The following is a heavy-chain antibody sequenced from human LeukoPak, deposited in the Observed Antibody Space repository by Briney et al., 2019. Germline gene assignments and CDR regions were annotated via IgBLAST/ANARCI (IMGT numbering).Heavy chain of an antibody. V-gene: IGHV4-4*07. D-gene: IGHD3-22*01. CDR1: GGSISSYY. CDR2: IYTSGST. Sequence: SEALPLTCTVSGGSISSYYWSWIRQPAGKGLEWIGRIYTSGSTNYNPSLKSRVTMSVDTSKNQFSLKLSSVTAADTALYYCARDDKAGSPMIYWGQGTLVTVPS. J-gene: IGHJ4*02. CDR3: ARDDKAGSPMIY.